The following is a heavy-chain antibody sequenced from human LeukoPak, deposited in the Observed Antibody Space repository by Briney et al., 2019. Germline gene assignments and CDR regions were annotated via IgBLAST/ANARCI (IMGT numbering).Heavy chain of an antibody. CDR3: ARSGSYDSSGYYYLGY. CDR2: TYYRSKWYN. J-gene: IGHJ4*02. Sequence: SQPLSLTCAISGDSVSSNSAAWNWIRQSPSRGLEWLGRTYYRSKWYNDYAVSVKSRITINPDTSKNQFSLQLNSVTPEDTAVYYCARSGSYDSSGYYYLGYWGQGTLVTVSS. CDR1: GDSVSSNSAA. D-gene: IGHD3-22*01. V-gene: IGHV6-1*01.